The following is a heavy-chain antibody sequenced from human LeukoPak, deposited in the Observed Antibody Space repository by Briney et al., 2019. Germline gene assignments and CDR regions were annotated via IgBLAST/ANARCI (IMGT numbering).Heavy chain of an antibody. CDR3: ASDRGGTTSDY. Sequence: SETLSLTCTVSGSSISSSSYHWGWIRQPPGKGLEWIGSIYYSGSTYYNPSLKSRVTLSVDTSKNQFSLKLNSVNAADAAVYYCASDRGGTTSDYWGQGTLVTVSS. J-gene: IGHJ4*02. V-gene: IGHV4-39*07. CDR2: IYYSGST. D-gene: IGHD1-7*01. CDR1: GSSISSSSYH.